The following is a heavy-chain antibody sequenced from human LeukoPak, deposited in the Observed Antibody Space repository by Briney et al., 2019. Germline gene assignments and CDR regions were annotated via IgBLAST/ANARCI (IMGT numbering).Heavy chain of an antibody. CDR3: ARQENGYSH. Sequence: ASVKVSCRASGYTFTNYHMCWVRQAPGQGLDWMGWINPHTGVTVYAQKFQGRVTMTRDTSITTAYMELSSLRSDDSAVYYCARQENGYSHWGQGTLVTVSS. J-gene: IGHJ4*02. CDR1: GYTFTNYH. CDR2: INPHTGVT. D-gene: IGHD3-22*01. V-gene: IGHV1-2*02.